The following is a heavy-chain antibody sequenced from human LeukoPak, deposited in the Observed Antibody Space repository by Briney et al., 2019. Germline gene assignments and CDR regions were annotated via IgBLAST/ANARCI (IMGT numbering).Heavy chain of an antibody. CDR3: ARLVPKGGYYYDSSGYRVHYYMDV. Sequence: PSETLSLTCAVYGGSFSGYYWSWIRQPPGKGLEWIGEINHSGSTNYNPSLKSRVTISVDTSKNQFSLKLSSVTAAETAVYYCARLVPKGGYYYDSSGYRVHYYMDVWGKGTTVTISS. CDR2: INHSGST. D-gene: IGHD3-22*01. V-gene: IGHV4-34*01. CDR1: GGSFSGYY. J-gene: IGHJ6*03.